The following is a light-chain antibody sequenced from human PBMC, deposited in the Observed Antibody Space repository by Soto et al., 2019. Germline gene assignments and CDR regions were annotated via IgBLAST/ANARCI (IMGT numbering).Light chain of an antibody. CDR2: EVR. Sequence: QSALTQPASVSGSPGQSITVSCTGTSSDVGGYNYVSWYQQHPGKAPKLIIYEVRNRPSGVSSRFPGSKSGNTASLTISGLQAEDEADYYCSSYTSSSTLFGGGTK. V-gene: IGLV2-14*01. CDR3: SSYTSSSTL. J-gene: IGLJ2*01. CDR1: SSDVGGYNY.